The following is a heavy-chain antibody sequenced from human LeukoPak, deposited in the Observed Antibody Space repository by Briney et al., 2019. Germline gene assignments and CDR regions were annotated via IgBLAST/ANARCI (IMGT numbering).Heavy chain of an antibody. CDR2: IKEDGSET. Sequence: GESLRLSCAASGFTFKKYWMNWVRQVPGKGLECLANIKEDGSETYYADSVKGRFTISRDNPKNLLFLQINSLRAEDTAVYYCAKGAYYYDTEAFDIWGQGTMVTVSS. V-gene: IGHV3-7*03. D-gene: IGHD3-22*01. CDR3: AKGAYYYDTEAFDI. J-gene: IGHJ3*02. CDR1: GFTFKKYW.